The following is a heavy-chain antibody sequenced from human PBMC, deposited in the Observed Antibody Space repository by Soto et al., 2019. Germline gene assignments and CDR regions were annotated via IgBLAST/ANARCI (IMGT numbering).Heavy chain of an antibody. CDR1: GYSFTSYW. Sequence: GESLKISCKGSGYSFTSYWIGWVRQMPGKGLEWMGIIYPGDSDTRYSPSFQGQVTISADKSISTAYLQWSSLKASDTAMYYCARLHVATTHRWLQSEDWGQGTLVTVSS. CDR3: ARLHVATTHRWLQSED. V-gene: IGHV5-51*01. J-gene: IGHJ4*02. D-gene: IGHD5-12*01. CDR2: IYPGDSDT.